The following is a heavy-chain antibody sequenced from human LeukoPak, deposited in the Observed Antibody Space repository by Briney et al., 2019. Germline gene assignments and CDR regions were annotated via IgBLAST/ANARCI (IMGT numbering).Heavy chain of an antibody. CDR3: ARLGFGLGIAQGHFDY. Sequence: SVKVSCKASGGTFSSYAISWVRQAPGQGLEWMGGIIPIFGTANYAQKFQGRVTITTDESTSTAYMELSSLRSEDTAAYYCARLGFGLGIAQGHFDYWGQGTLVTVSS. D-gene: IGHD3/OR15-3a*01. CDR2: IIPIFGTA. V-gene: IGHV1-69*05. J-gene: IGHJ4*02. CDR1: GGTFSSYA.